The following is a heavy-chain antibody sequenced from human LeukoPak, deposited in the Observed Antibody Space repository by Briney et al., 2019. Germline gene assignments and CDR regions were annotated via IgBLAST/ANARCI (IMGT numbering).Heavy chain of an antibody. V-gene: IGHV4-4*07. J-gene: IGHJ4*02. CDR1: GDSVSYFS. Sequence: SETLSLTCTVSGDSVSYFSWNWLRQTAGKGLEWIGQIYSSGDTDYNPSLKSRVAMSVDTSKNQISLTLSSVTAADRAVYFCVRGTYFYDVSGYFAHWGRGTQVTVSS. D-gene: IGHD3-22*01. CDR2: IYSSGDT. CDR3: VRGTYFYDVSGYFAH.